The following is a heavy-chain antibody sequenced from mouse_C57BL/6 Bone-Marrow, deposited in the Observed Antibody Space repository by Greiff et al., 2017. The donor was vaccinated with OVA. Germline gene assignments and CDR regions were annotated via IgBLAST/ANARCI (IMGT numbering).Heavy chain of an antibody. CDR3: TRVRYYGSSYDWYFDV. J-gene: IGHJ1*03. CDR1: GYTFTSYW. D-gene: IGHD1-1*01. Sequence: VQLKESGTVLARPGASVKMSCKPSGYTFTSYWMHWVKQRPGQGLEWIGAIYPGNSDTSYNQKFKGKAKLTAVTSASTAYMELSSLTNEDSAVYYCTRVRYYGSSYDWYFDVWGTGTTVTVSS. V-gene: IGHV1-5*01. CDR2: IYPGNSDT.